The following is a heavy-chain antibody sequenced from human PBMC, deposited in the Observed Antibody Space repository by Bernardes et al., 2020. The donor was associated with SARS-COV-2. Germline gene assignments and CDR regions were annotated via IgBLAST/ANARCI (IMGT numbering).Heavy chain of an antibody. CDR2: IKEDGSKK. Sequence: GGSLRLSCTTSGFTFSNYWMTWVRQTPGKGLEWVAYIKEDGSKKYFLDSVKGRFSISRDNAKNSLHMQGNSLRAEDTAVYYCARRKFYDFWSGYYIFDHWGQGTLVTVS. CDR1: GFTFSNYW. V-gene: IGHV3-7*01. CDR3: ARRKFYDFWSGYYIFDH. J-gene: IGHJ4*02. D-gene: IGHD3-3*01.